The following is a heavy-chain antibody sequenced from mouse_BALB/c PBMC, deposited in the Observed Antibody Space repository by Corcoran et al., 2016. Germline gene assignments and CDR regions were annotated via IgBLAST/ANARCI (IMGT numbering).Heavy chain of an antibody. CDR3: ARDCDWYFDV. V-gene: IGHV1-26*01. CDR2: INPNNGAT. Sequence: EFQLPQSGPELVKPRASVKMSCKASGYTFTDYYMQWVKQSPGKSLAWIGDINPNNGATGYSQKFKGKATLTVAKSSGTAYMQLNSLTSEDSAVYYCARDCDWYFDVWGAGTTVTVSS. J-gene: IGHJ1*01. CDR1: GYTFTDYY.